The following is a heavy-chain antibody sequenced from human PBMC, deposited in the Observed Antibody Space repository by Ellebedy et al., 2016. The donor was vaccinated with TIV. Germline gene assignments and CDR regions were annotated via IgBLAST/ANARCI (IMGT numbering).Heavy chain of an antibody. Sequence: AASVKVSCKASGYTFTSHSFSWVRQAPGQGLEWMGWISGFNAKTNYAQKFQGRVTLTTDTSTRTAYMELKNLRSDDTAVYYCARDHGGSYSRNFDYWGQGTLVTVSS. V-gene: IGHV1-18*01. J-gene: IGHJ4*02. CDR2: ISGFNAKT. CDR3: ARDHGGSYSRNFDY. CDR1: GYTFTSHS. D-gene: IGHD1-26*01.